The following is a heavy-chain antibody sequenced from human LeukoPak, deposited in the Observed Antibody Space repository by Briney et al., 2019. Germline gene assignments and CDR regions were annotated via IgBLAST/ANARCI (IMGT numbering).Heavy chain of an antibody. V-gene: IGHV3-30*02. Sequence: PGGSLRLSCAASGFTFSNYAIHWVRQAPGKGLEWVASIRFNGNFYADYVKGRFTISRDNSKSTVSLQMDTLRTEDTALYYCARENWDFDFRGQGTLVTVSS. CDR3: ARENWDFDF. D-gene: IGHD7-27*01. J-gene: IGHJ4*02. CDR2: IRFNGN. CDR1: GFTFSNYA.